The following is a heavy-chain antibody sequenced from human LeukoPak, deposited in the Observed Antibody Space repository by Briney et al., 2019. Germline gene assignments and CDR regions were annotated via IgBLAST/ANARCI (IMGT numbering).Heavy chain of an antibody. CDR1: GFTFSAYV. Sequence: GTSLRLSCAASGFTFSAYVMHWVRQAPGKGLEWVAILWYDGSNEYYADSVKGRFTISRDNSKNTLFLQMNSLRAEDTAVYYCAKNLYCGGGSCYPSALGMDVWGQGTTVTVSS. CDR2: LWYDGSNE. J-gene: IGHJ6*02. V-gene: IGHV3-33*06. CDR3: AKNLYCGGGSCYPSALGMDV. D-gene: IGHD2-15*01.